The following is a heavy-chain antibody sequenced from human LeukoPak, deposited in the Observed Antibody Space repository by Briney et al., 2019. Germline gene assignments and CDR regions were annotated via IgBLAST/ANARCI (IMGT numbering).Heavy chain of an antibody. CDR1: GGSISTSSYY. V-gene: IGHV4-39*07. Sequence: SETLSLTCTVSGGSISTSSYYWGWIRQPPGKGLEWIGTIYYSGTTNYNPSLKSRVTISVDTSKNQFSLKLSSVTAADTAVYYCASRGHYYDSSGYFDDAFDIWGQGTMVTVSS. D-gene: IGHD3-22*01. CDR3: ASRGHYYDSSGYFDDAFDI. J-gene: IGHJ3*02. CDR2: IYYSGTT.